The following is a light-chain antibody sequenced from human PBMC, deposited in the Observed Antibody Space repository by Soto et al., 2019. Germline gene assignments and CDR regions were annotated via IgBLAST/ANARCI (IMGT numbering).Light chain of an antibody. CDR3: EQYGSSPPVT. CDR2: GAS. CDR1: QSVSSSH. V-gene: IGKV3-20*01. J-gene: IGKJ5*01. Sequence: EIVLTQSPGTLSSSPGERATLSCRASQSVSSSHLAWYQQKPGQAPRLLIYGASGRDTGIPDRFGGSGSGTDLTLTTSRLEPEDFAVYYCEQYGSSPPVTFGQGTRLEIK.